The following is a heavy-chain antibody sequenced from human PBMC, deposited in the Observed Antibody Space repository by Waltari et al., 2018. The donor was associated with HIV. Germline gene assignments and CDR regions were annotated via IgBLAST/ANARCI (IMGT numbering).Heavy chain of an antibody. V-gene: IGHV3-30*01. CDR1: GFLFRDFA. CDR2: ISRDGSSK. D-gene: IGHD2-15*01. CDR3: AREGIVAAPFDF. Sequence: VQLLESGGGLVQPGGSLRLSGAAAGFLFRDFAIHWVRQAPGKGLEWVAVISRDGSSKYYADSVQGRFTISRDNSKNSLHLHMNSLRPKDTAVYYCAREGIVAAPFDFWGLGTLVTVSS. J-gene: IGHJ4*02.